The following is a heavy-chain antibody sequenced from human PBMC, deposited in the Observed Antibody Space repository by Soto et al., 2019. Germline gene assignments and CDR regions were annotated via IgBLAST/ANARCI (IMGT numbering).Heavy chain of an antibody. Sequence: TCTVSGGSISSGDYYWSWIRQPPGKGLEWIGYIYYSGSTYYNPSLKSRVTISVDTSKNQFSLKLSSVTAADTAVYYCARWYSSGWYWWFDPWGQGTLVTVSS. CDR3: ARWYSSGWYWWFDP. J-gene: IGHJ5*02. D-gene: IGHD6-19*01. CDR2: IYYSGST. V-gene: IGHV4-30-4*01. CDR1: GGSISSGDYY.